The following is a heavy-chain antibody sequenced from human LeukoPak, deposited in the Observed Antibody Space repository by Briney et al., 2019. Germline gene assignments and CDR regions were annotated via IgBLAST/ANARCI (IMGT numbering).Heavy chain of an antibody. CDR1: GFTFSRYS. CDR2: ITTSSSYI. J-gene: IGHJ4*02. D-gene: IGHD5-18*01. Sequence: PGGSLRLSCAASGFTFSRYSLNWVRQAPGKGLEWVSSITTSSSYIYYADSVKDRFTISRDNARNSLYLHMNSLRAEDTAVYYCARDLGGYSYGSHFDYWGQGTLVTVSS. V-gene: IGHV3-21*01. CDR3: ARDLGGYSYGSHFDY.